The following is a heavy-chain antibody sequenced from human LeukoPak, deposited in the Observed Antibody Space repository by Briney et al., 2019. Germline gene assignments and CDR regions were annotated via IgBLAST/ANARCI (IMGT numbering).Heavy chain of an antibody. V-gene: IGHV3-15*01. J-gene: IGHJ4*02. CDR2: IKGKTDGGTT. Sequence: GGSLRLSCAASGFTFSNAWMSWVRQAPGKGLEWVGRIKGKTDGGTTDYAAPVKGRFTISRDDSKNTLYLQMNSLKTEDTAVYYCTTSGDPRITMVRGVIIDYWGREPWSPSPQ. D-gene: IGHD3-10*01. CDR1: GFTFSNAW. CDR3: TTSGDPRITMVRGVIIDY.